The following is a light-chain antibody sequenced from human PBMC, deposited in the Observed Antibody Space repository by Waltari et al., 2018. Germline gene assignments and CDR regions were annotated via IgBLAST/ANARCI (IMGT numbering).Light chain of an antibody. CDR1: SSDVGGSYY. CDR3: CSYAGNYLRV. CDR2: NVS. Sequence: QSALTQPRSLSGSPRQSVTISCPATSSDVGGSYYVSWYQQSPGRDPKVVIYNVSKRPSGVPDRFSGSKSGNTASLTISGLQAEDEADYYCCSYAGNYLRVFGGGTRLTVL. J-gene: IGLJ3*02. V-gene: IGLV2-11*01.